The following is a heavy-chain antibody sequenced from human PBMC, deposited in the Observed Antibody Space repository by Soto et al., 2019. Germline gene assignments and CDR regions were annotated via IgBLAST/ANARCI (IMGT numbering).Heavy chain of an antibody. CDR1: GFTFSRYA. J-gene: IGHJ4*02. CDR2: ISFDGTNK. CDR3: TRDLFSCGNDCYGDY. Sequence: PGGSLRLSCAASGFTFSRYAMHWVRRAPGKGLEWVSFISFDGTNKYYADSVQGRFTISRDNSKNTLYLQMNSLRPDDTAVYYCTRDLFSCGNDCYGDYWGPGTQVTVSS. V-gene: IGHV3-30-3*01. D-gene: IGHD2-21*02.